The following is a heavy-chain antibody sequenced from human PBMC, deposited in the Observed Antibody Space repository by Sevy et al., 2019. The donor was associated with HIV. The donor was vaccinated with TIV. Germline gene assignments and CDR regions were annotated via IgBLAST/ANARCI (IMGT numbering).Heavy chain of an antibody. D-gene: IGHD6-19*01. CDR2: IRSKAYGGTT. CDR3: TRAAVAGTVRDRGY. Sequence: GGSLRLSCTASGFTFGDYAMSWVRQAPGKGLEWVGFIRSKAYGGTTEYAASVKGRFTISRDDSKSIAYLQMNSLKTEDTAVYCCTRAAVAGTVRDRGYWGQGTLVTVSS. CDR1: GFTFGDYA. V-gene: IGHV3-49*04. J-gene: IGHJ4*02.